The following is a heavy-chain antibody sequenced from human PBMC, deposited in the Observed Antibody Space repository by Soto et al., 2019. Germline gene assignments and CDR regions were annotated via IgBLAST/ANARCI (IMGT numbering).Heavy chain of an antibody. Sequence: ASVKVSCKASGYTFARYTIHWVRQAPGQRLEWMGWMNAGNGDRQFSQKFQGRVSTTTDTSASTAYMELSSLRSEDTAVYYRAKDIWGAVADYYYGMDVWGQGTTVTVSS. D-gene: IGHD6-19*01. J-gene: IGHJ6*02. CDR2: MNAGNGDR. CDR1: GYTFARYT. CDR3: AKDIWGAVADYYYGMDV. V-gene: IGHV1-3*01.